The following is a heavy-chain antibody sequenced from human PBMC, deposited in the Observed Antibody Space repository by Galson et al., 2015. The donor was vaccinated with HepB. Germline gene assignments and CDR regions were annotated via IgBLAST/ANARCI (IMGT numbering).Heavy chain of an antibody. CDR3: AREGIAARPGYYYGMDV. CDR2: ISSSSSYI. V-gene: IGHV3-21*01. D-gene: IGHD6-6*01. J-gene: IGHJ6*02. Sequence: SLRLSCAASGFTFSSYSMNWVRQAPGKGLEWVSSISSSSSYIYYADPVKGRFTISRDNAKNSLSLQMNSLRAEDTAVYYCAREGIAARPGYYYGMDVWGQGTTVTVSS. CDR1: GFTFSSYS.